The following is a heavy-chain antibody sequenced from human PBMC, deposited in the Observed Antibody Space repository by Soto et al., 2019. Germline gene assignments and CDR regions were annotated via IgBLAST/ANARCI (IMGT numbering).Heavy chain of an antibody. CDR3: ARGARNYYYFDY. Sequence: EVQLVESGGGLVQPGGSLRLSCAASGFIFTDYWIHWGRQAPGKGLVWVSRIKSDESTTNYADSVWGRLTISRDNAKNTVYLQINSLRAEDTAVYYCARGARNYYYFDYWGQGTLVTVSS. V-gene: IGHV3-74*01. J-gene: IGHJ4*02. CDR1: GFIFTDYW. CDR2: IKSDESTT. D-gene: IGHD3-10*01.